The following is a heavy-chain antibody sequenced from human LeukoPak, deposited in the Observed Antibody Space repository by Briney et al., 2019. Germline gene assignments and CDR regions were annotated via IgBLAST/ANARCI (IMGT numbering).Heavy chain of an antibody. J-gene: IGHJ5*02. V-gene: IGHV3-48*03. CDR3: VRDGRSAWFDP. CDR1: GFTLSTFE. D-gene: IGHD1-14*01. CDR2: ISSSGSTI. Sequence: PGGSLRLSCAASGFTLSTFEMNWVRQAPGKGLEWISYISSSGSTIYYADSVKGRFTISRDNAKNSLYLQMNSLRAEDTAVYYCVRDGRSAWFDPWGQGTLVTVSS.